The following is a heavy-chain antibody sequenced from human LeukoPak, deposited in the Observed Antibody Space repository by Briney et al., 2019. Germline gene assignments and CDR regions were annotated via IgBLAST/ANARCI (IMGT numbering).Heavy chain of an antibody. CDR2: MNPNSGNT. Sequence: ASVKVSCKASGYTFTSYDINWVRRATGQGLEWMGWMNPNSGNTGYAQKFQGRVTITRNTSISTAYMELSSLRSEDTAVYYCAGEIHAPLGPSSPYYYYYYMDVWGKGTTVTVSS. J-gene: IGHJ6*03. V-gene: IGHV1-8*03. D-gene: IGHD6-13*01. CDR1: GYTFTSYD. CDR3: AGEIHAPLGPSSPYYYYYYMDV.